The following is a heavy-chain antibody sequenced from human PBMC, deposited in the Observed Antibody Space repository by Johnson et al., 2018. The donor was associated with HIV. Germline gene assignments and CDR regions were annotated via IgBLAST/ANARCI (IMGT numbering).Heavy chain of an antibody. J-gene: IGHJ3*02. Sequence: QMQLVESGGGVVQPGRSLRLSCAASGFTFSSYAMHWVRQAPGKGLEWVAVISYDGTNKYYADSVKGRFTISRDNSKNTLYLQMNSLRAADTAVYFCAKPPSMGSDAFDIWGQGTMVTVS. CDR1: GFTFSSYA. CDR2: ISYDGTNK. D-gene: IGHD3-16*01. CDR3: AKPPSMGSDAFDI. V-gene: IGHV3-30*18.